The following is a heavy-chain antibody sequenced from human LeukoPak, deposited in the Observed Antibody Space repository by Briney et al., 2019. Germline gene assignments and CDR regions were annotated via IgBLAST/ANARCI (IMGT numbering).Heavy chain of an antibody. Sequence: SETLSLPCTVSGGSISSYYWSWIRQPAGKGLEWIGRIYTSGSTNYNPSLKSRVTMSVDTSKNQFSLKLSSVTAADTAVYYCAREGGGSGSYSFDYWGQGTLVTVSS. CDR1: GGSISSYY. J-gene: IGHJ4*02. V-gene: IGHV4-4*07. CDR3: AREGGGSGSYSFDY. CDR2: IYTSGST. D-gene: IGHD3-10*01.